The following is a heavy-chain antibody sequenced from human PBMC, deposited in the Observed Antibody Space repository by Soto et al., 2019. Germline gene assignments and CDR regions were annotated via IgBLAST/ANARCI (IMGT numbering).Heavy chain of an antibody. D-gene: IGHD5-12*01. CDR2: ISAYNGNT. CDR3: ARDTIVATMVIDAFDI. J-gene: IGHJ3*02. CDR1: GYTFTSYG. V-gene: IGHV1-18*01. Sequence: ASVKVSCKASGYTFTSYGISWVRQAPGQGLEWMGWISAYNGNTNYAQKLQGRVTMTTDTSTSTAYMELRSLRSDDTAVYYCARDTIVATMVIDAFDIWGQGTMVTVSS.